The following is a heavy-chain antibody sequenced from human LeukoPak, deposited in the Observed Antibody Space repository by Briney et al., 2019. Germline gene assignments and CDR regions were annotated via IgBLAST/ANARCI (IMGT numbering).Heavy chain of an antibody. V-gene: IGHV3-33*01. J-gene: IGHJ6*02. Sequence: GGSLRLFCAASGFTFSSYGMQWVRQAPGKGLEWVAVIWYDGSNKYYADSVKGRFTISRDNSKNTLYLQMNSLRAEDTAVYYCAREGYCSSTSCYTTPFDYYYGMDVWGQGTTVTVSS. CDR2: IWYDGSNK. CDR1: GFTFSSYG. D-gene: IGHD2-2*02. CDR3: AREGYCSSTSCYTTPFDYYYGMDV.